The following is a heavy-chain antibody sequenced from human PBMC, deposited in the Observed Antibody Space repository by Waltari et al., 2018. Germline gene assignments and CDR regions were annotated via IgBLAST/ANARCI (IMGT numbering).Heavy chain of an antibody. V-gene: IGHV5-51*01. CDR2: IHPGDDDT. CDR3: ARSRSGGGGDCYCIDY. CDR1: GYSFTSYW. D-gene: IGHD2-21*02. Sequence: EVQLVQSGAEVKKPGESLKISCKGSGYSFTSYWIGWVRQMPGNGLAGMGIIHPGDDDTGDSPSFQGQVTISADKSISTAYLQWSSLKASDTAMYYCARSRSGGGGDCYCIDYWGQGTLVTVSS. J-gene: IGHJ4*02.